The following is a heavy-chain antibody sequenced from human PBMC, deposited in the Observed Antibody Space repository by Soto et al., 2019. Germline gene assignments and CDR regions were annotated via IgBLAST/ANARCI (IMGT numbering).Heavy chain of an antibody. Sequence: GASVKVPCKPSGYTFTGYYMHWVRQAPGQGLEWMGWINPNSGGTNYAQKFQGRVTMTRDTSISTAYMELSRLRSDDTAVYYCARDLPLSHMPFWSGYYGTFDYYGMDVWGQGTTVTVSS. V-gene: IGHV1-2*02. J-gene: IGHJ6*02. CDR2: INPNSGGT. CDR3: ARDLPLSHMPFWSGYYGTFDYYGMDV. CDR1: GYTFTGYY. D-gene: IGHD3-3*01.